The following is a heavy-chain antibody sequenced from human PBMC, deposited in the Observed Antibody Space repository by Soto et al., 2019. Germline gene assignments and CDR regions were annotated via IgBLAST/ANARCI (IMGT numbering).Heavy chain of an antibody. J-gene: IGHJ6*02. CDR2: IYYSGST. Sequence: SETLSLTCAVSGGSISSYYWSWIRQPPGKGLEWIGYIYYSGSTNYNPSLKSRVTMSVDTSKNQFSLKLSSVTAADTAVYYCARAGGPYCTNGVCYFMDVWGQGTTVTVSS. D-gene: IGHD2-8*01. CDR3: ARAGGPYCTNGVCYFMDV. CDR1: GGSISSYY. V-gene: IGHV4-59*01.